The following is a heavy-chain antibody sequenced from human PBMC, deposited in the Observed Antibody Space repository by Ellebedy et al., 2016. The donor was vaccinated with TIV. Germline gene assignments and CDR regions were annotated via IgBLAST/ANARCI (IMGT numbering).Heavy chain of an antibody. J-gene: IGHJ4*02. CDR3: ATRDQLLES. Sequence: PGGSLRLSCAVSGITFRIYAMSWVRQAPGKGLGWVSSISDDGETTHYADSVKGRFTISRDNSRNTLFLQMDNLRGADSAMYFCATRDQLLESWGQGTRVTVSS. CDR2: ISDDGETT. V-gene: IGHV3-23*01. D-gene: IGHD2-2*01. CDR1: GITFRIYA.